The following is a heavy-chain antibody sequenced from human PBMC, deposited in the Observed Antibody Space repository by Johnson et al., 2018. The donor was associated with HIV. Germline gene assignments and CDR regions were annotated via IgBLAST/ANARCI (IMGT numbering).Heavy chain of an antibody. J-gene: IGHJ3*02. V-gene: IGHV3-30*03. D-gene: IGHD4-17*01. CDR2: ISYDGSNK. CDR1: GFTFSSYG. Sequence: QVQLVESGGGVVQPGRSLRLSCAASGFTFSSYGMHWVRQAPGKGLEWVAVISYDGSNKYYADSVKGRFTISRDNSKNTLYLQMNSLRVEDTAVYYCTTDLRVTTSLRAFDIWGQGTMVTVSS. CDR3: TTDLRVTTSLRAFDI.